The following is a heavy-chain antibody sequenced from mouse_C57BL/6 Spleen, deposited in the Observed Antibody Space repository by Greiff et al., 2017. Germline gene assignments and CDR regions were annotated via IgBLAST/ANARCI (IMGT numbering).Heavy chain of an antibody. Sequence: EVKLMESGPGLVKPSQSLSLTCSVTGYSITSGYYWNWIRPFPGNKLEWMGYISYDGSNNYNPSLKNRISITRDTSKNHFFLKLNSVTTEDTATYFCARVDGYPRYFDVWGTGTTVTVSS. V-gene: IGHV3-6*01. CDR3: ARVDGYPRYFDV. J-gene: IGHJ1*03. D-gene: IGHD2-3*01. CDR1: GYSITSGYY. CDR2: ISYDGSN.